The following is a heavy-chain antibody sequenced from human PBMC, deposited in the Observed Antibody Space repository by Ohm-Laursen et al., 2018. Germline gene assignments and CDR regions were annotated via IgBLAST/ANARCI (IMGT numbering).Heavy chain of an antibody. Sequence: ASVKVSCKASGYTFTGYYIHWVRQAPGQGLEWMGWINPNSGGTNYAQKFQGRVTMTRDTSISTAYMELSRLRSDDTAVYYCAREVIDKAAAGTAFDYWGQGTPVTVSS. CDR3: AREVIDKAAAGTAFDY. D-gene: IGHD6-13*01. CDR2: INPNSGGT. J-gene: IGHJ4*02. V-gene: IGHV1-2*02. CDR1: GYTFTGYY.